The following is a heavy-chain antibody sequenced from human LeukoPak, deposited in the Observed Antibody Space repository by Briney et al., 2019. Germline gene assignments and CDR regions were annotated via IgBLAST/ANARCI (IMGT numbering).Heavy chain of an antibody. CDR2: IRYDGSNK. D-gene: IGHD6-13*01. CDR1: GFTFSSYG. V-gene: IGHV3-30*02. CDR3: AKDPGDIHQLYIAAAESWFDP. J-gene: IGHJ5*02. Sequence: PGGSLRLSCAASGFTFSSYGMHWVRQAPGKGLEWVAFIRYDGSNKYYADSVKGRFTISRDNSKNTLYLQMNSLRAEDTAVYYCAKDPGDIHQLYIAAAESWFDPWGQGTLVTVSS.